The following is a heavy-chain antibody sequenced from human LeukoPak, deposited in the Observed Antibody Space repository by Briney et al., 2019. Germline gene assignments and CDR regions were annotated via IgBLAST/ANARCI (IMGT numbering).Heavy chain of an antibody. V-gene: IGHV3-7*01. CDR2: IRHDGSET. D-gene: IGHD2/OR15-2a*01. Sequence: PGGSLRLSCAASGFTFSSNYMSWARQAPGKGLEWVANIRHDGSETYYVDSLRGRFTISRDNAKNTVYLQMNSLRAEDTAVYYCVSFYETYWGRGTLVTVSS. CDR1: GFTFSSNY. CDR3: VSFYETY. J-gene: IGHJ4*02.